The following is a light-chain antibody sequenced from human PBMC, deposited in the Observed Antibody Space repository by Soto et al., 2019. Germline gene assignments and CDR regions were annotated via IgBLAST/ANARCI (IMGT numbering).Light chain of an antibody. CDR1: QSINNW. J-gene: IGKJ1*01. CDR2: DAS. V-gene: IGKV1-5*01. CDR3: QQYHTYRT. Sequence: DIQMTQSPSTLSASVGDRVTITCRASQSINNWVAWYQQKPGKAPKFLIYDASSLKSGDPSRMSGSGSGTEFTLTISSLQPDDFATYYCQQYHTYRTFGQGTKV.